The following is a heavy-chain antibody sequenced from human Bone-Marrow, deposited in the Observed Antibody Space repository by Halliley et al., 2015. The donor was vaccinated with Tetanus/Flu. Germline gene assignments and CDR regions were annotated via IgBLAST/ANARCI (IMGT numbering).Heavy chain of an antibody. Sequence: SLRLSCAASGFILSDYWMTWVRQAPGKGLEWVANIKQDGREKYYVDSVKGRFTISRDNGKRSLFLQMNSLRADDTAIYFCATARGLDQWGQGTLVTVSS. CDR1: GFILSDYW. J-gene: IGHJ4*02. V-gene: IGHV3-7*01. CDR3: ATARGLDQ. CDR2: IKQDGREK.